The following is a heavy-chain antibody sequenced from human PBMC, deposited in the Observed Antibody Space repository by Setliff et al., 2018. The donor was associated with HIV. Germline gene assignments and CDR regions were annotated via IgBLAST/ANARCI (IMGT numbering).Heavy chain of an antibody. V-gene: IGHV4-39*01. Sequence: SETLSLTCTVSGGSIISSSYYWGWIRQPPGKGLEWIGTMYYRGTTYNNPSLKSRVTFSADTSKNQFSLNLDSVTATDTAVYYGVRQGLTMNRGVPAPILYYFGYWGQGILVTVSS. CDR1: GGSIISSSYY. D-gene: IGHD3-10*01. CDR3: VRQGLTMNRGVPAPILYYFGY. CDR2: MYYRGTT. J-gene: IGHJ4*02.